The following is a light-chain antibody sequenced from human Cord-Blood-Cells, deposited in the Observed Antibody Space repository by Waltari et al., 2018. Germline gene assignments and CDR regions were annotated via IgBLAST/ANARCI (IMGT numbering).Light chain of an antibody. CDR3: QVWDSSSDHWV. CDR2: YDS. CDR1: NIGSKS. J-gene: IGLJ3*02. V-gene: IGLV3-21*04. Sequence: SYVLTQPPSVSVAPGKTARITCGGNNIGSKSVHWYQQKPGQAPVLVIYYDSDRPSGIPEGFAGSNSGNTATLTISRVEAEDEADYYCQVWDSSSDHWVFGGGTKLTVL.